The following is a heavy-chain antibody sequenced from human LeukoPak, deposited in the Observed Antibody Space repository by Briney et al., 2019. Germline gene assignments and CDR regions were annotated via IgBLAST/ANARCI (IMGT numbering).Heavy chain of an antibody. D-gene: IGHD4-11*01. CDR1: GFTFSSYA. V-gene: IGHV3-30*04. J-gene: IGHJ4*02. CDR2: ISYDGSNK. Sequence: GGSLRLSCAASGFTFSSYAMHWVRQAPGKGLEWVAVISYDGSNKYYADSVKDRFTISRDNSKNTLYLQMNSLRAEDTAVYYCAKLTTSWGQGTLVTVSS. CDR3: AKLTTS.